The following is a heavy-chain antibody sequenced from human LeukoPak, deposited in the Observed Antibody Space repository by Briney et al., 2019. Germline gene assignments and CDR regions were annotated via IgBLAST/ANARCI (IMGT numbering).Heavy chain of an antibody. J-gene: IGHJ6*02. CDR2: IYSGGST. Sequence: PGGSLRLSCAASGFTVSSNYMSWVRQAPGKGLEWVSVIYSGGSTYYADSVKGRFTISRDNSKNTLYLQMNSLRAGDTAVYYCARDSSSWTGCYYYGMDVWGQGTTVTVSS. D-gene: IGHD6-13*01. V-gene: IGHV3-66*01. CDR3: ARDSSSWTGCYYYGMDV. CDR1: GFTVSSNY.